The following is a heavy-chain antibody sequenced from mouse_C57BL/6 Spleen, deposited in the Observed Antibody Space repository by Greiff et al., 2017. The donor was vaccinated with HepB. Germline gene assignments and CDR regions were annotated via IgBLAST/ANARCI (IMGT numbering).Heavy chain of an antibody. CDR2: IYPGSGST. Sequence: QVQLKQPGAELVKPGASVKMSCKASGYTFTSYWITWVKQRPGQGLEWIGDIYPGSGSTNYNEKFKSKATLTVDTSSSTAYMQLSSLTSEDSAVYYCARGSYYDYEGVRYFDYWGQGTTLTVSS. CDR1: GYTFTSYW. D-gene: IGHD2-4*01. V-gene: IGHV1-55*01. CDR3: ARGSYYDYEGVRYFDY. J-gene: IGHJ2*01.